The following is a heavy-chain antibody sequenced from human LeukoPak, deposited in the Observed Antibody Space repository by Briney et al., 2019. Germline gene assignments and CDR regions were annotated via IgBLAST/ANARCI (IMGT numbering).Heavy chain of an antibody. CDR3: ARAEGPTGTTFAY. D-gene: IGHD1-1*01. CDR2: MNPNSGNT. Sequence: GASVKVSCKASGYKFTSYDINRVRQATGQGLEWMGWMNPNSGNTGYAQKFQGRVTITRNTSISTAYMELSSLRSEDTAVYYCARAEGPTGTTFAYWGQGTLVTVSS. V-gene: IGHV1-8*03. J-gene: IGHJ4*02. CDR1: GYKFTSYD.